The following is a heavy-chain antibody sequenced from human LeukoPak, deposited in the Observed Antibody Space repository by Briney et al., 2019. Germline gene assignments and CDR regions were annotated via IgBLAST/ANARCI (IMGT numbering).Heavy chain of an antibody. V-gene: IGHV1-69*01. J-gene: IGHJ4*02. D-gene: IGHD2-15*01. CDR1: GGTCSSYG. CDR3: ATVSHGGYCSGVSCYYFDY. CDR2: IIPIFGTA. Sequence: GASVKVSCKASGGTCSSYGMSWVRHAPGQGLEWMGGIIPIFGTANYAQKFQGRVTITADESTSTAYMELSSLRSEDTAVYYCATVSHGGYCSGVSCYYFDYWGQGTLVTVSS.